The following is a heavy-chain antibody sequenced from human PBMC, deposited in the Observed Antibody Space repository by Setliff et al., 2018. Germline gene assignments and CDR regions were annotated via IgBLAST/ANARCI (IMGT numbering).Heavy chain of an antibody. CDR3: VRVRRGGYHSIYWSFDL. Sequence: GASVKVSCKASAHIFKSYGISWVRQAPGQGPQWLGRIIPASNGANYAQRFRGRVSFSADISTGTVFMDLSSLESEDTAVYYCVRVRRGGYHSIYWSFDLWGRGTLVTVSS. J-gene: IGHJ2*01. CDR2: IIPASNGA. V-gene: IGHV1-69*04. CDR1: AHIFKSYG. D-gene: IGHD1-26*01.